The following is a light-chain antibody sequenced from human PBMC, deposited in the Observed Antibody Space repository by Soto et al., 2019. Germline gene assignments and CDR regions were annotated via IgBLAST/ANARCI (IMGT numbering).Light chain of an antibody. CDR1: QSVSSY. CDR2: DAS. Sequence: EIVLTQSPATLSLSPGERATLSCRASQSVSSYLAWYQQKSGQAPRLLIVDASNRATGIPARFSGSGSGTGFTLTISSLEPEDFAVYYCQQRSNWPPTFGGGTKVEIK. J-gene: IGKJ4*01. CDR3: QQRSNWPPT. V-gene: IGKV3-11*01.